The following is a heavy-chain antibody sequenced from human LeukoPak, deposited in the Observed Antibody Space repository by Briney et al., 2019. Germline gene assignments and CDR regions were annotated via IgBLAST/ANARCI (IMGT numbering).Heavy chain of an antibody. J-gene: IGHJ4*02. Sequence: GGSLRLSCAASGFTFSSYDVIWVRHARGEGREWVSAISGSGGSTYYADSVKGRFTISRDNSKNTLYLQMNSLRAEDTAVYYCVRDWHCSGGSCSSDYWGQGTLVTVSS. D-gene: IGHD2-15*01. CDR1: GFTFSSYD. CDR2: ISGSGGST. CDR3: VRDWHCSGGSCSSDY. V-gene: IGHV3-23*01.